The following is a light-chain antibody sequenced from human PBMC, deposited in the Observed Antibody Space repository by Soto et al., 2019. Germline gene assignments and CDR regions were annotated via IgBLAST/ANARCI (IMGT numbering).Light chain of an antibody. V-gene: IGLV1-40*03. CDR3: QSYDNSLSVTVV. CDR2: GTT. Sequence: QAVVTQPPSVSGAPGQRVTISCSGSSSNIGAGYDVHWYQHLPGTAPKLLIYGTTNRPSGVPGRFSASRSGASASLAITGLQAEDEADYYCQSYDNSLSVTVVFGGGTKVTVL. J-gene: IGLJ2*01. CDR1: SSNIGAGYD.